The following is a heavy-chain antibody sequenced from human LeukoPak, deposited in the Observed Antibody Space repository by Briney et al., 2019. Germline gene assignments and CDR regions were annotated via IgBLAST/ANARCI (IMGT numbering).Heavy chain of an antibody. Sequence: PSETLSLTCTVSGGSISSYYWSWIRQPPGKGLEWVSAISGSGGSTYYADSVKGRFTISRDNSKNTLYLQMNSLRSEDTAVYYCARDPIAVAGKFDYWGQGTLVTVSS. J-gene: IGHJ4*02. CDR3: ARDPIAVAGKFDY. D-gene: IGHD6-19*01. CDR2: ISGSGGST. CDR1: GGSISSYY. V-gene: IGHV3-23*01.